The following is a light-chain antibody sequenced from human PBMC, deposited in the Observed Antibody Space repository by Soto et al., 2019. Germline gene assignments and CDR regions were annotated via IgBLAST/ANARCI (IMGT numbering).Light chain of an antibody. CDR3: ISYTGSSASYV. CDR2: EVS. J-gene: IGLJ1*01. V-gene: IGLV2-14*01. Sequence: QSALTQPASVSGSPGQSITISCTGTSSDVGRYNYVSWYQHHPGKAPKLMIYEVSNRPSGISNRFSGSKSGNTASLTISGLQAEDEADYYCISYTGSSASYVFGTGTKLTVL. CDR1: SSDVGRYNY.